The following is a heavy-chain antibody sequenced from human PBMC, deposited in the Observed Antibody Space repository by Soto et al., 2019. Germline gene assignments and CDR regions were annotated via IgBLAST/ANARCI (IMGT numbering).Heavy chain of an antibody. CDR2: IHFDGSTT. CDR3: ARDAYISGYYQFDY. D-gene: IGHD6-19*01. Sequence: GSLRLSCAASGFTFSSYWMHWVRQVPGKGLVWVSRIHFDGSTTHYADSVKGRFTISRDNAKNTLSLQMNSLRAEDTAAYYCARDAYISGYYQFDYWGQATLVTVSS. CDR1: GFTFSSYW. V-gene: IGHV3-74*01. J-gene: IGHJ4*02.